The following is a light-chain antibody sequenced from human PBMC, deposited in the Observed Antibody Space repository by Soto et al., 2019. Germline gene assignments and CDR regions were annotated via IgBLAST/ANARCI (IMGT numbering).Light chain of an antibody. Sequence: QSVLTQPPSASGTPGQRVTISCSGSSSNIGSNTVNWYQQLPGTPPKLLIYSHNQRPSGVPDRFSGSKSGTSASLAISGLQSEDEAEYYCAAWDDSLNGYVFGTGTKLTVL. J-gene: IGLJ1*01. CDR3: AAWDDSLNGYV. CDR2: SHN. CDR1: SSNIGSNT. V-gene: IGLV1-44*01.